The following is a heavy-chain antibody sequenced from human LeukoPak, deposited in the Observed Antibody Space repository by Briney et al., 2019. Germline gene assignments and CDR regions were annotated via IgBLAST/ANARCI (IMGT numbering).Heavy chain of an antibody. D-gene: IGHD3-3*01. Sequence: GGSLRLSCAASGFTFSSYSMDWVRQAPGKGLEWVSSISSSSSYIYYADSVKGRFTISRDNAKNSLYLQMNSLRAEDTAVYYCAKNYDFWSGYHYWGQGTLVTVSS. V-gene: IGHV3-21*01. CDR2: ISSSSSYI. CDR3: AKNYDFWSGYHY. J-gene: IGHJ4*02. CDR1: GFTFSSYS.